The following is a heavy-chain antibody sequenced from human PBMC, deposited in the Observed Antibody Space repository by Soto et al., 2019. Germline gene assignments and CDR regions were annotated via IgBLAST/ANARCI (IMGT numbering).Heavy chain of an antibody. CDR2: IYHSGST. J-gene: IGHJ2*01. V-gene: IGHV4-38-2*01. CDR3: AADYGDYVNWYFDL. D-gene: IGHD4-17*01. CDR1: GYSISSGYY. Sequence: PSETLSLTCAVSGYSISSGYYWGYIRQPPGKGLEWIGSIYHSGSTYYNPSLKSRVTISVDTSKNQFSLKLSSVTAADTAVYYCAADYGDYVNWYFDLWGRGTLVTVSS.